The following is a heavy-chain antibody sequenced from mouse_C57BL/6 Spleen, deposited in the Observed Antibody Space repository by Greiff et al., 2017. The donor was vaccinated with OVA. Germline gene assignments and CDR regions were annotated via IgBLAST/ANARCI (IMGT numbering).Heavy chain of an antibody. J-gene: IGHJ2*01. CDR3: ARGSSGYVDFDY. Sequence: QVQLKESGAELAKPGASVKLSCKASGYTFTSYWMHWVKQRPGQGLEWVGYINPSSGYTKYNQKFKDKATLTADKSSSTAYMQLSSLTYEDSAVYYCARGSSGYVDFDYWGQGTTLTVSS. CDR1: GYTFTSYW. CDR2: INPSSGYT. D-gene: IGHD3-2*02. V-gene: IGHV1-7*01.